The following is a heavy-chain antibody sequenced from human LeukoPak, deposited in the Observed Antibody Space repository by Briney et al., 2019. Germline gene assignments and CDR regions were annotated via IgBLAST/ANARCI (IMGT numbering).Heavy chain of an antibody. V-gene: IGHV3-43*02. CDR3: AKDIGDPEYSSGPLGY. J-gene: IGHJ4*02. CDR1: GFTFDDCA. CDR2: ISGDGGST. D-gene: IGHD6-19*01. Sequence: GGSLRLSCAASGFTFDDCAMHWVRQAPGKGLEWVSLISGDGGSTYYADSVKGRFTISRDNSKNSLYLQMNSLRTEDTALYYCAKDIGDPEYSSGPLGYWGQGTLVTVSS.